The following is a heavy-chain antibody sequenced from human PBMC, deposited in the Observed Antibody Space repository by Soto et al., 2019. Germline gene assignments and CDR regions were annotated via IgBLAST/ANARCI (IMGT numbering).Heavy chain of an antibody. Sequence: SETLSLTCTVSGGSISSYYWSWIRQPPGKGLEWIGYIYYSGSTNYNPSLKSRVTISVDTSKNQFSLKLSSVTAADTAVYYCARHEALSGAFDPWGQGTLVTVSS. V-gene: IGHV4-59*08. D-gene: IGHD6-19*01. J-gene: IGHJ5*02. CDR2: IYYSGST. CDR3: ARHEALSGAFDP. CDR1: GGSISSYY.